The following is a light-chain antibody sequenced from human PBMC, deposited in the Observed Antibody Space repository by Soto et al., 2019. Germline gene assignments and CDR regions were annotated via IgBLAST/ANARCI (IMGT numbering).Light chain of an antibody. CDR2: SNN. CDR1: SSNIGSTS. Sequence: QSVLTQPPSASGTPGQRVTISCSGSSSNIGSTSVYWYQQLPGTARKLLIYSNNRRPSGVPDRLSGSKSGTSASLAISGLQSEDEADYYCAAWDNSLSGWVFGGGTKLTVL. CDR3: AAWDNSLSGWV. V-gene: IGLV1-44*01. J-gene: IGLJ3*02.